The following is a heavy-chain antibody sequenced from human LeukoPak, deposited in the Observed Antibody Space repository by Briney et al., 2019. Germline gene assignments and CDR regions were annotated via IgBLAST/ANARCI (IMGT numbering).Heavy chain of an antibody. Sequence: ASVKVSCEASGYTFTGYYMHWVRQAPGQGLEWMGRINPNSGGTNYAQKFQGRVTMTRDTSISTAYMELSRLRSDDTAVYYCARDFFSQLPRLKENWFDPWGQGNLVTVSS. CDR1: GYTFTGYY. V-gene: IGHV1-2*06. J-gene: IGHJ5*02. CDR3: ARDFFSQLPRLKENWFDP. CDR2: INPNSGGT. D-gene: IGHD2-2*01.